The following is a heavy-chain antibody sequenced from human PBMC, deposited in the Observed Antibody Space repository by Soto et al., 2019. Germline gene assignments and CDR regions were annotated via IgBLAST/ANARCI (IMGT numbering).Heavy chain of an antibody. Sequence: PVRLEDSGSGYTCTTPWLQWHQQNRGQRLEWIGWIVVGSGNTNYSQKFQGRVTITADESTSTSYMELSSLRSEDTAVYYCASNPPLSYDYGDPRGYYYGMDVWGQGTTVTVSS. D-gene: IGHD4-17*01. CDR3: ASNPPLSYDYGDPRGYYYGMDV. J-gene: IGHJ6*02. CDR2: IVVGSGNT. CDR1: GYTCTTPW. V-gene: IGHV1-58*01.